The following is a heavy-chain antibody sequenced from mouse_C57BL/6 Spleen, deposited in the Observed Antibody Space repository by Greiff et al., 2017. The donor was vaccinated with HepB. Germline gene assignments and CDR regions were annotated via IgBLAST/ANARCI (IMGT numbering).Heavy chain of an antibody. V-gene: IGHV1-76*01. J-gene: IGHJ2*01. CDR2: IYPGSGNT. CDR1: GYTFTDYY. Sequence: VQLQQSGAELVRPGASVKLSCKASGYTFTDYYINWVKQRPGQGLEWIARIYPGSGNTYYNEKFKGKATLTAEKSSSTAYMQLSSLTSEDSAVYFCAMGSTMVTYYFDYWGQGTTLTVSS. CDR3: AMGSTMVTYYFDY. D-gene: IGHD2-2*01.